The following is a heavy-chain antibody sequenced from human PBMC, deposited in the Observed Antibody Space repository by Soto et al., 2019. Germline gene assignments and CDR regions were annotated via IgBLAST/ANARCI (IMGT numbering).Heavy chain of an antibody. CDR1: GGTFSSYA. D-gene: IGHD3-22*01. CDR3: ASAGRWYTMIVPRGEDYYYGMDV. CDR2: IIPIFGTA. V-gene: IGHV1-69*13. J-gene: IGHJ6*02. Sequence: ASVKVSCKASGGTFSSYAISWVRQAPGQGLEWMGGIIPIFGTANYAQKFQGRVTITADESTSTAYMEQSSLRSEDTAVYYCASAGRWYTMIVPRGEDYYYGMDVWGQGTTVTVSS.